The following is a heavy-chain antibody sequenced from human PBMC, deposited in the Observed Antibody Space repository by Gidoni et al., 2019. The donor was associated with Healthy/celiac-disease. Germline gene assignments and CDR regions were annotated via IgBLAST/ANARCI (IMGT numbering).Heavy chain of an antibody. D-gene: IGHD5-18*01. J-gene: IGHJ4*02. Sequence: QLQLQESGPGLVKPSETLSLTCTVSGGSISSSRYYWGWIRQPPGKGLEWIGTIYYSGSTYSNPSLKSRVTISVDTSKNQFSLRLSSMTAADTAVYYCARQSGYSYGYNFEYWGQGTLVTVSS. CDR2: IYYSGST. V-gene: IGHV4-39*01. CDR1: GGSISSSRYY. CDR3: ARQSGYSYGYNFEY.